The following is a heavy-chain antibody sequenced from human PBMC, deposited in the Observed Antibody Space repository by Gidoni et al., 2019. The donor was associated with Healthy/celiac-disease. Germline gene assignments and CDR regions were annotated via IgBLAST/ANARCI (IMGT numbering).Heavy chain of an antibody. CDR2: ISSSSSYI. Sequence: EVQLVESGGGLVKPGGSLRLSGAASGFTFSSYSMNWVRQAPGKGLEWVSSISSSSSYIYYADSVKGRFIISRDNAKNSLYLQMNSLRAEDTAVYYCARDGLVVLMDVWGKGTTVTVSS. CDR3: ARDGLVVLMDV. V-gene: IGHV3-21*01. J-gene: IGHJ6*03. D-gene: IGHD2-2*01. CDR1: GFTFSSYS.